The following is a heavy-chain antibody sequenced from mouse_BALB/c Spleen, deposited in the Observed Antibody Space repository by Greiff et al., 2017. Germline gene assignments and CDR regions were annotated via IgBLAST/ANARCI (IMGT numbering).Heavy chain of an antibody. V-gene: IGHV3-2*02. D-gene: IGHD2-2*01. CDR3: ARGGLLLWLRRLDY. J-gene: IGHJ2*01. Sequence: VQLQQSGPGLVKPSQSLSLTCTVTGYSITSDYAWNWIRQFPGNKLEWMGYISYSGSTSYNPSLKSRISITRDTSKNQFFLQLNSVTTEDTATYYCARGGLLLWLRRLDYWGQGTTLTVSS. CDR1: GYSITSDYA. CDR2: ISYSGST.